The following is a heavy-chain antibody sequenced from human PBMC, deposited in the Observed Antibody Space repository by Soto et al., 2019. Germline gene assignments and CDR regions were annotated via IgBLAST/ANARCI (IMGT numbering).Heavy chain of an antibody. CDR1: GGSISVISYC. V-gene: IGHV4-39*01. D-gene: IGHD2-15*01. CDR3: ARHKSGSDWLDP. CDR2: MFYSGAT. Sequence: SEPLSLTCTVSGGSISVISYCWCWIRQPPGKGLQWIGCMFYSGATYYNPSLKNRVTLSVDTSNNEFSLKLVSVTGPDTAVYYCARHKSGSDWLDPWGQGTLVTVSS. J-gene: IGHJ5*02.